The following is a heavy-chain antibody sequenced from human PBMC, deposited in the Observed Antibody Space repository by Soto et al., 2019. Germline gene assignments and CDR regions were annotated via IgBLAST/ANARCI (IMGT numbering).Heavy chain of an antibody. CDR3: ARGPGGPDGPGDY. CDR1: GYTFTSYA. Sequence: QVQLVQSGAEVKKPGASVKVSCKASGYTFTSYARQWVRQAPGQRLEWMGWINAGNGNTKYSQKFQGRVTITRDTSASTAYMELSSLRSEDTAVYYCARGPGGPDGPGDYWGQGTLVTVSS. J-gene: IGHJ4*02. CDR2: INAGNGNT. D-gene: IGHD2-15*01. V-gene: IGHV1-3*01.